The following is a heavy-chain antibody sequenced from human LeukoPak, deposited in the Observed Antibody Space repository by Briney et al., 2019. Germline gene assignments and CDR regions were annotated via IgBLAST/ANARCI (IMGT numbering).Heavy chain of an antibody. CDR2: IYYSGST. CDR1: GGSISSSSYY. J-gene: IGHJ4*02. D-gene: IGHD5-24*01. Sequence: SETLSLTCTVSGGSISSSSYYWGWRRQPPGKGLEWIGSIYYSGSTYYNPSLKSRVTISVDKSKTQFSLKLSSVTAADTAVYYCASRDGYNDYWGQGTLVTVSS. V-gene: IGHV4-39*01. CDR3: ASRDGYNDY.